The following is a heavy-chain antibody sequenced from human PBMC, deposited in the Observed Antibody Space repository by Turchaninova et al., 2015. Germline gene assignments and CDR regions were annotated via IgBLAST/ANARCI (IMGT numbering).Heavy chain of an antibody. CDR1: GYTFTIYD. D-gene: IGHD2-15*01. Sequence: QVHLVQSGAEVKKPGASVKVSCKASGYTFTIYDINWMRQAPGKGLGWRGWMGPGRANKGYAQRVQVRVTISMNTPITTGDREVSNLRSEDTAVYFCARKSEGGLDIWGQGTTVIVSS. V-gene: IGHV1-8*03. CDR2: MGPGRANK. J-gene: IGHJ3*02. CDR3: ARKSEGGLDI.